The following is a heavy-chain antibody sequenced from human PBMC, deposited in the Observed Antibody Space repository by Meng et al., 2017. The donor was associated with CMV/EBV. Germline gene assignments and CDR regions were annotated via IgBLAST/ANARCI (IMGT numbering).Heavy chain of an antibody. D-gene: IGHD6-13*01. J-gene: IGHJ4*02. V-gene: IGHV1-8*03. Sequence: ASVKVSCKASGYTFTSYDINWVRQATGQGLEWMGWMNPNSGNTGYAQKFQGRVTITRNTSISTAYMELSSLRSEYTAVYYCARSLGARRTGIAAAGFDYWGQGTLVTVSS. CDR2: MNPNSGNT. CDR3: ARSLGARRTGIAAAGFDY. CDR1: GYTFTSYD.